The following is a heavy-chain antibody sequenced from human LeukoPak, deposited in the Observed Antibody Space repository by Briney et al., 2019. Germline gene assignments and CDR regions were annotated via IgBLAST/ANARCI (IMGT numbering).Heavy chain of an antibody. CDR2: ISGSGGST. V-gene: IGHV3-23*01. Sequence: GGSLRLSCAASGFTFSSYAVSWVRQAPGKGLEWVSGISGSGGSTYYADSVKGRFTISRDISKNTLYLQMNSLRAEDTAVYYCAKPYYYDSTGYYPTPFDYWGQGTLVTVSS. CDR3: AKPYYYDSTGYYPTPFDY. J-gene: IGHJ4*02. D-gene: IGHD3-22*01. CDR1: GFTFSSYA.